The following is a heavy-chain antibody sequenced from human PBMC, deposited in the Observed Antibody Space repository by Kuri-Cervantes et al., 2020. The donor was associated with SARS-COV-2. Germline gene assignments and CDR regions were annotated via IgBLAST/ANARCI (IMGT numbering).Heavy chain of an antibody. CDR2: IYYSGST. V-gene: IGHV4-30-4*08. CDR1: GGSISSGDYY. J-gene: IGHJ4*02. CDR3: AKASNYVGGYFDY. D-gene: IGHD1-7*01. Sequence: SETLSLTCTVSGGSISSGDYYWSWIRQPPGKGLEWIGYIYYSGSTYYNPSLKSRVTISVDTSKNQFSLKLSSVTAADTAVYYCAKASNYVGGYFDYWGQGTLVTVSS.